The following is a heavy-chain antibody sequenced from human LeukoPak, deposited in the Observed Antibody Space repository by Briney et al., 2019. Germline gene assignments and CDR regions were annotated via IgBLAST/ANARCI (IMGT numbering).Heavy chain of an antibody. Sequence: GASVKVSCKASGGTFSSYAISWVRQAPGQGLEWMGGIIPIFGTANYAQKFQSRVTITADESTSTAYMELSSLRSEDTAVYYCARAGDSSGYYYYYGMDVWGQGTTVTVSS. CDR1: GGTFSSYA. J-gene: IGHJ6*02. V-gene: IGHV1-69*13. CDR2: IIPIFGTA. D-gene: IGHD3-22*01. CDR3: ARAGDSSGYYYYYGMDV.